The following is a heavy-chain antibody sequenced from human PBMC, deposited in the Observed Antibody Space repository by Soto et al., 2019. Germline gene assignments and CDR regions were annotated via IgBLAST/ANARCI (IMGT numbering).Heavy chain of an antibody. Sequence: EVRLLESGGGLVQPGGSLRLSCAASGFTFSVYAMSWVRQAPGKGLEWVSGISGSGDSTHYADSVKGRFTVSRDNSKSMLYLQTNSLRAEDTAIYYCAKDLYGWFTYWGQGTLVTVSS. CDR1: GFTFSVYA. CDR2: ISGSGDST. V-gene: IGHV3-23*01. J-gene: IGHJ4*02. CDR3: AKDLYGWFTY. D-gene: IGHD3-10*01.